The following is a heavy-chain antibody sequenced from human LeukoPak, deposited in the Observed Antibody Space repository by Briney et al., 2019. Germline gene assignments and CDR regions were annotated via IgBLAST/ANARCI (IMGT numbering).Heavy chain of an antibody. CDR2: ISSSSSTI. J-gene: IGHJ4*02. V-gene: IGHV3-48*01. CDR1: GFTFSSYS. Sequence: GGSLRLSCAASGFTFSSYSMNWVRQAPGKGLEWVSYISSSSSTIYYADSVKGRFTISRDNAKNSLYLQMNSLRAEDTAVYYCAIGSPLDYWGQGTLVTVSS. CDR3: AIGSPLDY. D-gene: IGHD1-26*01.